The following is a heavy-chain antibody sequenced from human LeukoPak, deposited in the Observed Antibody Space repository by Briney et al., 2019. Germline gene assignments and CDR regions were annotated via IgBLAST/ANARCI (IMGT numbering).Heavy chain of an antibody. CDR1: GGSISSGSYY. CDR3: ARGTAYYYDSSGYYFDY. V-gene: IGHV4-61*02. Sequence: PSETLSLTCTVSGGSISSGSYYWSWIRQPAGKGLEWIGRFYTSGSTNYNPSLKSRVTISVDTSKNQFSLKLSSVTAADTAVYYCARGTAYYYDSSGYYFDYWGQGTLVTVSS. J-gene: IGHJ4*02. D-gene: IGHD3-22*01. CDR2: FYTSGST.